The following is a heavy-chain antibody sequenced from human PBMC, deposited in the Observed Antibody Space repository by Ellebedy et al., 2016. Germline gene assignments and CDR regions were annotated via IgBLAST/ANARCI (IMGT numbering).Heavy chain of an antibody. CDR3: ARDQFWGIEY. V-gene: IGHV3-33*01. CDR2: IWHDGSNQ. Sequence: GGSLRLSCAASGFTFSNFGIHWVRQAPGKGLEWLAFIWHDGSNQYYADSVKGRFTVSRDNSKNTLYLQMSSLRVEDTAVYYCARDQFWGIEYWGQGTLVTVSS. CDR1: GFTFSNFG. D-gene: IGHD3-16*01. J-gene: IGHJ4*02.